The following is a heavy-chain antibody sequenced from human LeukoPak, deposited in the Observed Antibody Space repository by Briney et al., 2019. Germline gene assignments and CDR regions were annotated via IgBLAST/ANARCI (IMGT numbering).Heavy chain of an antibody. V-gene: IGHV1-18*01. J-gene: IGHJ4*02. CDR2: ISAYNGNT. D-gene: IGHD2-15*01. Sequence: ASVKVSCKASGYTFTSYGISWVRQAPGQGLEWMGWISAYNGNTNYAQKLQGRVTMTTDTSTSTAYMELRSLRSDDTAVYYCARVVYCSGGSCYRENDYWDQGTLVTVSS. CDR1: GYTFTSYG. CDR3: ARVVYCSGGSCYRENDY.